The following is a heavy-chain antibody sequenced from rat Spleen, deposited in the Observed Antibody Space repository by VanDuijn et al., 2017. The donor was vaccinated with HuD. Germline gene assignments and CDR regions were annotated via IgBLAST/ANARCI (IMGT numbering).Heavy chain of an antibody. D-gene: IGHD1-7*01. CDR3: ARDNYGYSY. Sequence: QVQLKESGPGLVQPSQTLSLTCTISGFSLTNYHVSWVRQPPGKGLEWMGVIWFGGSTAYNSLFKSRLSISRDTSKSQVFLKLNSLQTEDTATYYCARDNYGYSYWGQGVMVTVSS. J-gene: IGHJ2*01. CDR2: IWFGGST. CDR1: GFSLTNYH. V-gene: IGHV2-43*01.